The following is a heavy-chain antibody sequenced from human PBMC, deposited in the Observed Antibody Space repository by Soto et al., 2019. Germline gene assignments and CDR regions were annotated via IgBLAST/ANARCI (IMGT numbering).Heavy chain of an antibody. D-gene: IGHD6-6*01. CDR1: GFTFSSYC. J-gene: IGHJ4*02. V-gene: IGHV3-7*01. Sequence: PGGSLRLSYAASGFTFSSYCMSWVRQAPGKGLEWVANIKQDGSEKYYVDSVKGRFTISRDNAKNSLYLQMNSLRAEDTAVYYCARDSPLAGFDYWGQGTLVTVSS. CDR3: ARDSPLAGFDY. CDR2: IKQDGSEK.